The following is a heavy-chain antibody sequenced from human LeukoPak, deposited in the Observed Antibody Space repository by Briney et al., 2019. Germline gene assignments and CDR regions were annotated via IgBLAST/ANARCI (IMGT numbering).Heavy chain of an antibody. Sequence: PGGSLRLSCAASGFTFSSYAMSWVRQAPGKGLEWVSAISGSGGSTYYADSVKGRFTISRDNSKNTLYLQMHSLRTEDTAVYYCAKAGGNSFMYALDIWGQGTMVTVSS. CDR1: GFTFSSYA. D-gene: IGHD4-23*01. V-gene: IGHV3-23*01. CDR2: ISGSGGST. CDR3: AKAGGNSFMYALDI. J-gene: IGHJ3*02.